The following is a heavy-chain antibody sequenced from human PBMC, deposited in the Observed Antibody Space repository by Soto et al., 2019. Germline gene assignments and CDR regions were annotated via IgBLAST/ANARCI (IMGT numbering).Heavy chain of an antibody. Sequence: QVKLEQSGSEVKKSGSSVKVSCKASGYSFSSHAITWVRQAPGQGLEWMGGIIPVFGTPSYAQKFQCIVTISADKSTNTSYLELRSLRSEDTAVYYCARGGALSTSWYWGDGLDSWGQGTQVTVSS. CDR2: IIPVFGTP. V-gene: IGHV1-69*06. CDR1: GYSFSSHA. D-gene: IGHD6-13*01. CDR3: ARGGALSTSWYWGDGLDS. J-gene: IGHJ4*02.